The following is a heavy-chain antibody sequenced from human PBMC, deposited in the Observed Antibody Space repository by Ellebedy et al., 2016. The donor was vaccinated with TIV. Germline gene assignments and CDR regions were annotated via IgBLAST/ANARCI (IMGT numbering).Heavy chain of an antibody. CDR2: INPNTGGT. CDR1: GYSFIGYY. Sequence: ASVKVSCKASGYSFIGYYLHWVRQAPGQGFEWMGWINPNTGGTDYAQKFQDRVKMTRDTSLTKAYMELSSLRPADGAVYFCARDPGYCKSTSCYNLDFFDFWGQGTLVTVSS. D-gene: IGHD2-2*02. CDR3: ARDPGYCKSTSCYNLDFFDF. J-gene: IGHJ4*02. V-gene: IGHV1-2*02.